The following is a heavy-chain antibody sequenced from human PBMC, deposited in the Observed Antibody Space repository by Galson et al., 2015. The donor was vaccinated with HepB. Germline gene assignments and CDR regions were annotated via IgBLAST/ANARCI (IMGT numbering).Heavy chain of an antibody. J-gene: IGHJ4*02. D-gene: IGHD6-19*01. CDR2: ISYDGSNK. CDR1: GFTFSSYG. CDR3: AKDKGYSSGPLDY. V-gene: IGHV3-30*18. Sequence: SLRLSCAASGFTFSSYGMHGVRQAPGKGLEWVAVISYDGSNKYYADSVKGRFTISRDNSKNTLHLQMNSLRAEDTAVYYCAKDKGYSSGPLDYWGQGTLVTVSS.